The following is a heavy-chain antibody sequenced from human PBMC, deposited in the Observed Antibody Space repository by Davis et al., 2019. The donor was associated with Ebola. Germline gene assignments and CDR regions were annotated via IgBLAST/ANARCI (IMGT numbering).Heavy chain of an antibody. J-gene: IGHJ4*02. CDR2: ISGSGGST. V-gene: IGHV3-23*01. CDR1: GFTFSSYS. D-gene: IGHD3-10*01. CDR3: AREDVTMVRGVINGIDY. Sequence: PGGSLRLSCAASGFTFSSYSMNWVRQAPGKGLEWVSAISGSGGSTYYADSVKGRFTISRDNSKNTLYLQMNSLRDEDTAVYYCAREDVTMVRGVINGIDYWGQGTLVTVSS.